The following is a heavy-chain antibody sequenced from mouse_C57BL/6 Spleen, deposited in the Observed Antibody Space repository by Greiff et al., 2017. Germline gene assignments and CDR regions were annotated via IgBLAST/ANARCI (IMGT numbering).Heavy chain of an antibody. J-gene: IGHJ4*01. Sequence: QVQLQQPGAELVRPGSSVKLSCKASGYTFTSYWMHWVKQRPIQGLEWIGNIDPSDSETHYNQKFKDKATLTVDKSSSTAYMQLSSLTSEDSAVYYCARSPYYYGSSPYAMDYWGQGTSVTVSS. CDR2: IDPSDSET. CDR3: ARSPYYYGSSPYAMDY. V-gene: IGHV1-52*01. D-gene: IGHD1-1*01. CDR1: GYTFTSYW.